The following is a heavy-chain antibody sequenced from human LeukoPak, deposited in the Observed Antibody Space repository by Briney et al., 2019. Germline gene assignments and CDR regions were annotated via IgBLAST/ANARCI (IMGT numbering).Heavy chain of an antibody. CDR1: GDSISGTNW. CDR3: ARGGGAGNDY. Sequence: PSETLSLTCAVSGDSISGTNWWTWVRQPPGKGLEWIGEIFHSGSTNYNPSLKSRVSMSVDKSKNQFSLRLNSVTAADTAVYYCARGGGAGNDYWGQGTLVTVSS. V-gene: IGHV4-4*02. J-gene: IGHJ4*02. D-gene: IGHD3-16*01. CDR2: IFHSGST.